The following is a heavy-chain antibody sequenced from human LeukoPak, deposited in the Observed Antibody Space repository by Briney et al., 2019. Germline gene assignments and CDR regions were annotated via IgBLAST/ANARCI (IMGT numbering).Heavy chain of an antibody. V-gene: IGHV1-2*02. CDR2: INPNSGGT. CDR3: ARVGIYDYVWGSYRHYYYYMDV. CDR1: GYTFTGYY. Sequence: ASVKVSCKASGYTFTGYYMHWVRQAPGQGLEWMGWINPNSGGTNYAQKFQGRVTMTRNTSISTAYMELSSLRSEDTAVYYCARVGIYDYVWGSYRHYYYYMDVWGKGTTVTISS. J-gene: IGHJ6*03. D-gene: IGHD3-16*02.